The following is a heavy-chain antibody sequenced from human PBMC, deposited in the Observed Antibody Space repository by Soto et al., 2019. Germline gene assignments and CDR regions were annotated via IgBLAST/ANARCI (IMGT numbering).Heavy chain of an antibody. J-gene: IGHJ6*02. CDR3: ARDHPGYCSSTSCYTRGYYYYYGMDV. D-gene: IGHD2-2*02. V-gene: IGHV3-21*01. Sequence: GGSLRLSCAASGFTFSSYSMNWVRQAPGKGLEWVSSISSSSSYIYYADSVKGRFTISRDNAKNSLYLQMNSLRAEDTAVYYCARDHPGYCSSTSCYTRGYYYYYGMDVWGQGTTVT. CDR1: GFTFSSYS. CDR2: ISSSSSYI.